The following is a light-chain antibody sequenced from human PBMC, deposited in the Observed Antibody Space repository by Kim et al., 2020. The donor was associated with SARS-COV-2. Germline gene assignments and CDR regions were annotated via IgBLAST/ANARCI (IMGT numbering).Light chain of an antibody. CDR1: QSVSSSN. Sequence: EIVLTQSPGTLSLSPGERVNLSCRASQSVSSSNLAWYQHKPGQAPRLLIYGASSRATGIPDRFSGSGSGTDFTLTISRLEPEDFAVYYCQQYARSPGTFGQGTKVEIK. CDR2: GAS. CDR3: QQYARSPGT. J-gene: IGKJ1*01. V-gene: IGKV3-20*01.